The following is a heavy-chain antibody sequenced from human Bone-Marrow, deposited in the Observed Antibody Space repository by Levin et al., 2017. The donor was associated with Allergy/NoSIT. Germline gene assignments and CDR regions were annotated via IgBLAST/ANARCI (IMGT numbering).Heavy chain of an antibody. J-gene: IGHJ4*02. Sequence: LSLTCAASGFTFGRFWMHWVRQTPGKGLVWVSHINSDGSNTNYADSVRGRFTISRDNAKNALYLQMNSLRAEDTALYYCVRGACSSTSCLDCWGQGTLVTVSS. CDR2: INSDGSNT. CDR1: GFTFGRFW. V-gene: IGHV3-74*01. D-gene: IGHD2-2*01. CDR3: VRGACSSTSCLDC.